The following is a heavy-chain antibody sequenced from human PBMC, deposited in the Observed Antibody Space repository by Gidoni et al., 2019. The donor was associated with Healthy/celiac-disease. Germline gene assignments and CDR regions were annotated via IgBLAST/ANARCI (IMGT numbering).Heavy chain of an antibody. V-gene: IGHV3-30*18. Sequence: QVQLVESGGGVVQPGRSLRLSCAASGFTFSSYGMHWVRQAPGKGLEWVAVISYDGSNKYYADSVKGRFTISRDNSKNTLYLQMNSLRAEDTAVYYCAKDLWELRVAYYYGMDVWGQGTTVTVSS. CDR2: ISYDGSNK. D-gene: IGHD1-26*01. CDR3: AKDLWELRVAYYYGMDV. CDR1: GFTFSSYG. J-gene: IGHJ6*02.